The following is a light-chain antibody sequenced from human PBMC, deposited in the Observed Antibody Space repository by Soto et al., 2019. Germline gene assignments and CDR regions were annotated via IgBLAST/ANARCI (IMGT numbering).Light chain of an antibody. CDR1: SSDVGGYNY. J-gene: IGLJ1*01. Sequence: QSALTQPASVSGSPGQSITISCNGTSSDVGGYNYVSCYQHHPGKAPKLMIFDVSNRPSGVSNRFSGSKSGNTASLTISGIQPEDEADYYCSSYTTSNTRQTVFGTGTKLTVL. V-gene: IGLV2-14*03. CDR2: DVS. CDR3: SSYTTSNTRQTV.